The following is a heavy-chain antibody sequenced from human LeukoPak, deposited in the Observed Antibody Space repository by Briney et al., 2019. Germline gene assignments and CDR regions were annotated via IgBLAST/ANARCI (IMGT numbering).Heavy chain of an antibody. CDR1: GYTSTGYY. Sequence: ASVKVSCKASGYTSTGYYIHWVRQAPGQGLEWMGWVNPNSGGTTYSQKFQGRVTMTRDTSITTAYMELSRLTSDDTAVYYCAREKKVVPAASSMLYWGQGTLVTVSS. D-gene: IGHD2-2*01. J-gene: IGHJ4*02. CDR2: VNPNSGGT. V-gene: IGHV1-2*02. CDR3: AREKKVVPAASSMLY.